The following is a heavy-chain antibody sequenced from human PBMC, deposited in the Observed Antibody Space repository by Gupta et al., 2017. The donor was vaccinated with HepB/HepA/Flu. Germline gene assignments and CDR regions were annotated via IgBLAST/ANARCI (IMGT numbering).Heavy chain of an antibody. CDR3: XRRYSVVTNWFDH. J-gene: IGHJ5*02. CDR1: GYSFTSYW. D-gene: IGHD5-18*01. V-gene: IGHV5-51*01. CDR2: IFPDDYDT. Sequence: EVQLVQSGAEVKKPGESLKISCKGSGYSFTSYWIAWVRQMPGKGRECMGIIFPDDYDTRNRPACQGHVNISADKDSDTACLKWNSVKTSNXAMYYCXRRYSVVTNWFDHGGQGTLVTVS.